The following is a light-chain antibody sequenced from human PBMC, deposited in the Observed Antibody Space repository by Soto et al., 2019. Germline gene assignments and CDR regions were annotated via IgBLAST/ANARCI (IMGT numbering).Light chain of an antibody. CDR1: QNVRSDY. CDR2: GVS. CDR3: KQYGNSPLT. V-gene: IGKV3-20*01. J-gene: IGKJ4*01. Sequence: EIELTQSPATLSLSPGYTATLSCRAIQNVRSDYFAWYQQKPGQARRVIIFGVSTRASATPDRFRGSGSGTYLTLTISRLEPYDFALYYCKQYGNSPLTFGRGTKVDIK.